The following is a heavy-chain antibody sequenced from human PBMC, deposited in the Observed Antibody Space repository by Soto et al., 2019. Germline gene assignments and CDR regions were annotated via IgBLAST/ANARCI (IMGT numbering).Heavy chain of an antibody. D-gene: IGHD2-15*01. CDR1: GGSISSGDYY. V-gene: IGHV4-30-4*01. J-gene: IGHJ4*02. Sequence: QVQLQESGPGLVKPSQTLSLTCTVSGGSISSGDYYWSWIRQPPGKGLEWIGYIYYSGSTYYNPSLKSRGTTSVDTSKNQFSLKLSSVTAADTAVYYCARVADCSGGRCYFSVDYWGQGTLVTVSS. CDR3: ARVADCSGGRCYFSVDY. CDR2: IYYSGST.